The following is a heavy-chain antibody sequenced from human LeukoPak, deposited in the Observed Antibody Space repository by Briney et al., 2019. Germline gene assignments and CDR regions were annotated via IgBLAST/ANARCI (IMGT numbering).Heavy chain of an antibody. CDR3: ARLIPMMLNFDY. V-gene: IGHV4-59*08. CDR1: GGSISSYY. Sequence: SETLSLTCTVSGGSISSYYWSWIRQPPGKGLEWIGYIYYSGSTNYNPSLKSRVTISVDTSKNQFSLKLSSVTAADTAVYYCARLIPMMLNFDYWGQGTLVTVSS. J-gene: IGHJ4*02. CDR2: IYYSGST. D-gene: IGHD4/OR15-4a*01.